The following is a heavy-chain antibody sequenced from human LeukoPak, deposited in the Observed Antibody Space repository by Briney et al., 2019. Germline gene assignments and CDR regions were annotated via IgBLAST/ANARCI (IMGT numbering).Heavy chain of an antibody. Sequence: PSETLSLTCAVYGGSFSGYYWSWIRQPPGKGLEWIGEINHSGSTNYNPSLKSRVTISVDTSKNQFSLKLSSVTAADTAVYYCARGHVDSSSWYGRRTRWFDPWGQGTLVTVSS. V-gene: IGHV4-34*01. CDR1: GGSFSGYY. D-gene: IGHD6-13*01. CDR3: ARGHVDSSSWYGRRTRWFDP. CDR2: INHSGST. J-gene: IGHJ5*02.